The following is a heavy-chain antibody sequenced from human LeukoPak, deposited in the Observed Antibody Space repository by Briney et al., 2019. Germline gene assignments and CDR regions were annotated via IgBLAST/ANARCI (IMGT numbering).Heavy chain of an antibody. J-gene: IGHJ4*02. CDR2: ISSNGGST. Sequence: GGSLRLSCAASGFTFSSYAMHWVRQAPGKGLEYVSAISSNGGSTYYANSVKGRFTISRDNSKNTLYLQMGSLRAEDMAVYYCARGRTGYYFDYWGQGSLVTVSS. CDR1: GFTFSSYA. V-gene: IGHV3-64*01. D-gene: IGHD2-8*02. CDR3: ARGRTGYYFDY.